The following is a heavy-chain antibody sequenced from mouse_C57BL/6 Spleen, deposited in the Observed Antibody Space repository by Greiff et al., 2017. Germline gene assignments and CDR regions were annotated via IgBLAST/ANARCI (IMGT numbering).Heavy chain of an antibody. CDR3: ARDPYYGSSGGYFDV. V-gene: IGHV1-54*01. CDR1: GYAFTNYL. Sequence: VQLQESGAELVRPGTSVKVSCKASGYAFTNYLIEWVKQRPGQGLEWIGVINPGSGGTNYNEKFKGKATLTADKSSSTAYMQLSSLTSEDSAVYFCARDPYYGSSGGYFDVWGTGTTVTVSS. J-gene: IGHJ1*03. CDR2: INPGSGGT. D-gene: IGHD1-1*01.